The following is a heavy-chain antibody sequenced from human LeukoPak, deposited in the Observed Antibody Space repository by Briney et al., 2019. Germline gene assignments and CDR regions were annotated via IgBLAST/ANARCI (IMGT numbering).Heavy chain of an antibody. CDR2: IKQDGSEK. CDR3: ARYYDFWSGYYRGIDY. J-gene: IGHJ4*02. V-gene: IGHV3-7*01. Sequence: GGSLRLSCAASGFTFSSYWMSWVRQAPGKGLEWVANIKQDGSEKYYVDSVKGRFTISRDNAKNSLYLQMNSPRAEDTAVYYCARYYDFWSGYYRGIDYWGQGTLVTVSS. CDR1: GFTFSSYW. D-gene: IGHD3-3*01.